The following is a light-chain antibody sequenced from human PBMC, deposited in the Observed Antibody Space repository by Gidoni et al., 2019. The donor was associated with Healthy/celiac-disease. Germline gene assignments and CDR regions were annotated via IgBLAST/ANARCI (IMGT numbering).Light chain of an antibody. CDR1: QSVSSY. J-gene: IGKJ1*01. CDR3: QQRSNWVWT. CDR2: DAS. Sequence: EIVLTQSPATLSLAPGDRATLACRASQSVSSYLAWYQQKPGQAPRLLIYDASNRATGLPARFSGSGSGTDFTLTTSSLEPEDVAVYYCQQRSNWVWTFGQGTKVEIK. V-gene: IGKV3-11*01.